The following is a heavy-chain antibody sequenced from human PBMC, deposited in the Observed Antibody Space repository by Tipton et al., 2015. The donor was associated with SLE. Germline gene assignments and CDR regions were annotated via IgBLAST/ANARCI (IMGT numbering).Heavy chain of an antibody. V-gene: IGHV4-59*11. D-gene: IGHD2-15*01. Sequence: TLSLTCTVSGVSLSSHYWSWIRQSPGKGLEWIVYIHYSGTTNYNPSLRGRVTMSVDTSKNQFSLKLRSVTAADTATYYCARDATRALDIWGQGTMVTVSS. J-gene: IGHJ3*02. CDR2: IHYSGTT. CDR1: GVSLSSHY. CDR3: ARDATRALDI.